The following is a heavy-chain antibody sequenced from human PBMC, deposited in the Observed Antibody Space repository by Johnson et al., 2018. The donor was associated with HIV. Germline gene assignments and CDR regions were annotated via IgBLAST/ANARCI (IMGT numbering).Heavy chain of an antibody. J-gene: IGHJ3*02. V-gene: IGHV3-30*02. CDR2: IRYDGSNK. CDR1: GFTFSSYG. Sequence: QVQLVESGGGVVQPGGSLRLSCAASGFTFSSYGMHWVSQAPGKGLAWVAFIRYDGSNKYYADSVKGRFTISRDNSKNTMSLQMNSPRVEDTAVYYCARVRGGRENAFDIWGQGTMVTVSS. D-gene: IGHD1-26*01. CDR3: ARVRGGRENAFDI.